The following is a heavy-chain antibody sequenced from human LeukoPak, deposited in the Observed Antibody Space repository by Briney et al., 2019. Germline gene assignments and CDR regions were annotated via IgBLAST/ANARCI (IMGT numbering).Heavy chain of an antibody. V-gene: IGHV4-4*07. Sequence: SETLSLTCTVSGGSISSYYWSWIRQPAGKGLEWIGDIYISGSTNYNPSLKSRVTMSIDTSKNQFSLKLSSVTAADTAVYYCAREGLIAVAGTGWFDPWGQGTLVTVSS. D-gene: IGHD6-19*01. CDR3: AREGLIAVAGTGWFDP. J-gene: IGHJ5*02. CDR1: GGSISSYY. CDR2: IYISGST.